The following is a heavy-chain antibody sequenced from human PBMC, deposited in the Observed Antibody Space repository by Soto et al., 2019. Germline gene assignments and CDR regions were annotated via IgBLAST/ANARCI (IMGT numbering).Heavy chain of an antibody. Sequence: ASVKVSCKGSGYTFSDYAMHWVRQAPGQRLEWMGWINGGDGNTKYSQKFQGRVTITRDTSATTVYMEVSSLRSEDTAIYYCARGPTTTDYGEWFDPWGQGTLVTVSS. D-gene: IGHD4-17*01. V-gene: IGHV1-3*01. CDR3: ARGPTTTDYGEWFDP. J-gene: IGHJ5*02. CDR1: GYTFSDYA. CDR2: INGGDGNT.